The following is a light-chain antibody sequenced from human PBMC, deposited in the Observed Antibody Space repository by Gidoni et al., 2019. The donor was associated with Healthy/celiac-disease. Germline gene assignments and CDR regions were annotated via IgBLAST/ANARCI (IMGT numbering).Light chain of an antibody. V-gene: IGKV3-11*01. CDR1: QSVSSY. J-gene: IGKJ2*01. CDR2: DAS. Sequence: EIVLTQSPATLSLSPGERATLSCRASQSVSSYLAWYQQKPGQAPSLLIYDASNRATGIPARFSGSGSGTDFTLTISSLEPEDFAVYYCQQRSNWPPYTFGQGTKLKIK. CDR3: QQRSNWPPYT.